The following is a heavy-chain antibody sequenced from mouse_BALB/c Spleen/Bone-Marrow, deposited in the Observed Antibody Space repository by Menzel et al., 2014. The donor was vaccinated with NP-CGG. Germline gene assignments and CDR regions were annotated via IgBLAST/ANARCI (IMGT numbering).Heavy chain of an antibody. CDR3: ARGRDYDVFAY. D-gene: IGHD2-4*01. CDR1: GYTFTSYW. V-gene: IGHV1-74*04. CDR2: IDPYDSET. J-gene: IGHJ3*01. Sequence: VQLQESGAELVRPGAPVKLSCKASGYTFTSYWMNWVKQRPEQGLEWIGRIDPYDSETHYNQKFKDKAILTVDKSSSTAYMQLSSLTSEDSAVYYCARGRDYDVFAYWGQGTLVTVSA.